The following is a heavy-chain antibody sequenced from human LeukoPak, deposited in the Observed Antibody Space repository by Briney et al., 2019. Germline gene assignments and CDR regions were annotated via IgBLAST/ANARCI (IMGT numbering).Heavy chain of an antibody. D-gene: IGHD3-10*01. V-gene: IGHV1-2*02. J-gene: IGHJ3*02. CDR2: INPNSGGT. CDR1: GYTFTGYY. CDR3: ARDRDITMVRGVIIDAFDI. Sequence: ASVEVSCKASGYTFTGYYMHWVRQAPGQGLEWMGWINPNSGGTNYAQKFQGRVTMTRDTSISTAYMELSRLRSDDTAVYYCARDRDITMVRGVIIDAFDIWGQGTMVTVSS.